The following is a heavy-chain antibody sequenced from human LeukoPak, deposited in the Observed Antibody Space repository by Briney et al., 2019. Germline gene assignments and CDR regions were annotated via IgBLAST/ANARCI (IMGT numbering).Heavy chain of an antibody. Sequence: SETLSLTCTASGGSISSSSYYWSWIRQPPGKGLEWIGEINHSGSTNYNPSLKSRVTISLHTSEKRFPLNLSSVTAADTAVYYCARSSFYNFWSGSYQTTYYFDYWGQGTLVTVSS. CDR1: GGSISSSSYY. CDR3: ARSSFYNFWSGSYQTTYYFDY. V-gene: IGHV4-39*02. CDR2: INHSGST. J-gene: IGHJ4*02. D-gene: IGHD3-3*01.